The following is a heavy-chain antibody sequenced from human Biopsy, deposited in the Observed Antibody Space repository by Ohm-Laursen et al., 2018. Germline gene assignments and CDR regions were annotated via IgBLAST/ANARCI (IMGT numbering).Heavy chain of an antibody. CDR1: GYIIDSNYY. J-gene: IGHJ4*02. CDR3: ARDYSWDY. Sequence: PSETLSLTCTVSGYIIDSNYYWGWIRQPPGTGLGWIGSILHNRGTFYNPSPQSRITISVDTSKNQFSLKLISVTAADTAVYYCARDYSWDYWGQGILVTVSS. CDR2: ILHNRGT. V-gene: IGHV4-38-2*02. D-gene: IGHD2-15*01.